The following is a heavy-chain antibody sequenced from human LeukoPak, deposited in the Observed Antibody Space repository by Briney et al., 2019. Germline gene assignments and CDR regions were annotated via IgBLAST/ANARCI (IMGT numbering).Heavy chain of an antibody. CDR1: GGSIYSSSYH. V-gene: IGHV4-39*01. CDR2: IYYSGST. Sequence: SETLSLTCTVSGGSIYSSSYHWGWIRQPPGKGLEWIGSIYYSGSTYYNPSLKSRVTISGDTSKNQFSLELSSVTAADAAVYYCARLYTSGWHVDYWGQGTLVTVSS. D-gene: IGHD6-19*01. J-gene: IGHJ4*02. CDR3: ARLYTSGWHVDY.